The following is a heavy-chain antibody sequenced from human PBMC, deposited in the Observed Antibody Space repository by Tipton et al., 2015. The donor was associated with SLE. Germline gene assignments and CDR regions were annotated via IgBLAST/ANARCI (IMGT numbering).Heavy chain of an antibody. Sequence: LRLSCTVSGGSTSSGSYYWSWIRQPAGKGLEWIGRIYTSGSTNYNPSLKSRVTISVDTSKNQFSLKLSSVTAADTAVYYCARERLYSSSWFSDWGQGTLVTASS. CDR3: ARERLYSSSWFSD. CDR1: GGSTSSGSYY. J-gene: IGHJ4*02. D-gene: IGHD6-13*01. CDR2: IYTSGST. V-gene: IGHV4-61*02.